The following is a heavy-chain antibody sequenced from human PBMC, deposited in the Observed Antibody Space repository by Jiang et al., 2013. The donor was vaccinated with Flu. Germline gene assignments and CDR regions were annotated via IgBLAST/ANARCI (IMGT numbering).Heavy chain of an antibody. J-gene: IGHJ4*02. CDR1: GFTFSSYG. D-gene: IGHD3-3*02. CDR3: AKDFSDFGVVTD. Sequence: VQLLESGGGVVQPGRSLRLSCAASGFTFSSYGMHWVRQAPGKGLEWVAVISYDGSNKYYADSVKGRFTISRDNSKNTLYLQMNSLRAEDTAVYYCAKDFSDFGVVTDWGQGTLVTVSS. CDR2: ISYDGSNK. V-gene: IGHV3-30*18.